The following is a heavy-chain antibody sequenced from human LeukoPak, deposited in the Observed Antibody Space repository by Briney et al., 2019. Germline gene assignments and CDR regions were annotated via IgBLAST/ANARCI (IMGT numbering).Heavy chain of an antibody. CDR3: ARDLGGYGDYGTNFDY. CDR2: I. CDR1: GFTFSSYG. J-gene: IGHJ4*02. D-gene: IGHD4-17*01. V-gene: IGHV3-21*01. Sequence: PGGSLRLSCAASGFTFSSYGMSWVRQAPGKGLEWVSAIKGRFTISRHNAKRSLYLQMNSLRAEDTAVYYCARDLGGYGDYGTNFDYWGQGTLVTVSS.